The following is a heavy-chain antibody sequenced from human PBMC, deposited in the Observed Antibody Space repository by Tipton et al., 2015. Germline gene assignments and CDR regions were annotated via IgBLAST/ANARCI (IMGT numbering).Heavy chain of an antibody. J-gene: IGHJ5*02. V-gene: IGHV1-46*04. CDR2: SIPILGTA. CDR1: GYTFTSYY. Sequence: QLVQSGAEVKKPGASVKVSCKASGYTFTSYYMHWVRQAPGQGLEWMGVSIPILGTATYSQKLQGRLTLSADDSTKTVYMELSSLTSDDTAVYYCAIQMATGMHRWGQGTLVTVS. D-gene: IGHD1-1*01. CDR3: AIQMATGMHR.